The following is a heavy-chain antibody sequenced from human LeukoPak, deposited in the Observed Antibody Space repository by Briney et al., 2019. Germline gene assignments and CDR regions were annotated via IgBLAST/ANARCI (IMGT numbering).Heavy chain of an antibody. Sequence: GGSLRLSCAASGFTFSCYAMSWVRQAPGKGLEWVSAISGSGGSTYYADSVKGRFTISRDNSKNTLYLQMNSLRAEDTAVYYCAKDKVDIVVVVAATLWQMYYFDYWGQGTLVTVSS. CDR2: ISGSGGST. CDR3: AKDKVDIVVVVAATLWQMYYFDY. CDR1: GFTFSCYA. J-gene: IGHJ4*02. D-gene: IGHD2-15*01. V-gene: IGHV3-23*01.